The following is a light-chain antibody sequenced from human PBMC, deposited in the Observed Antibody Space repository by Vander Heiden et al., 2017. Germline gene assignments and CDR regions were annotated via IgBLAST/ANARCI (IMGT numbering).Light chain of an antibody. CDR1: QNIDTY. V-gene: IGKV1-39*01. CDR2: GAS. CDR3: QQSYSTPYT. Sequence: DIQMTQSPSSLSASLGDRVTITCRTSQNIDTYLNWYQQKPGKAPKLLMYGASSLQSGVPSRFSGSGSGADITLTINSLQPEDFATYYCQQSYSTPYTFGQGTKLEIK. J-gene: IGKJ2*01.